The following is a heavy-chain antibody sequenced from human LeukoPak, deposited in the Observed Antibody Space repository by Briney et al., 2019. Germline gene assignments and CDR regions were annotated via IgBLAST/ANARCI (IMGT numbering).Heavy chain of an antibody. CDR3: ARVFGYDYVWGSYRDGENYYYYYGMDV. CDR1: GGSISSYY. J-gene: IGHJ6*02. V-gene: IGHV4-59*01. CDR2: MYYSGST. D-gene: IGHD3-16*02. Sequence: ASETLSLTCTVSGGSISSYYWSWIRQPPGKGLEWIGYMYYSGSTNYNPSLKSRVTISVDTSKNQFSLKLSSVTAADTAVYYCARVFGYDYVWGSYRDGENYYYYYGMDVWGQGTTVTVSS.